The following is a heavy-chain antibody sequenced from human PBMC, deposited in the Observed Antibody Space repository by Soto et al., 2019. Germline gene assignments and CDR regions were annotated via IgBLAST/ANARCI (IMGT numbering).Heavy chain of an antibody. D-gene: IGHD2-15*01. V-gene: IGHV5-51*01. J-gene: IGHJ3*01. Sequence: GESLKISCNTSGYSFISYWVAWVRQLPGKGLEWMGTFYPGDSTSTYSPSFQGQVTISVDTSITTAYLQLNSLKASDTAMYYCARIIGYCRNNDCSWTFDVWGQGTMVTV. CDR2: FYPGDSTS. CDR3: ARIIGYCRNNDCSWTFDV. CDR1: GYSFISYW.